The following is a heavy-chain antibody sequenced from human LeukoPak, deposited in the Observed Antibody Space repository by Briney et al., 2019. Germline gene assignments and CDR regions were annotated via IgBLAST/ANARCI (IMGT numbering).Heavy chain of an antibody. CDR2: INRGGGRT. CDR1: GYTFTSNS. D-gene: IGHD2-15*01. J-gene: IGHJ4*02. V-gene: IGHV1-46*01. Sequence: ASVKVSCKASGYTFTSNSMHWVRQAPGQGLEWMGIINRGGGRTTYAQKFKGRFTMTRDTSTNTVYMELSSLSSEDTAMYCCAREGGIYCSGGICSSFDDWGQGTPVTVSS. CDR3: AREGGIYCSGGICSSFDD.